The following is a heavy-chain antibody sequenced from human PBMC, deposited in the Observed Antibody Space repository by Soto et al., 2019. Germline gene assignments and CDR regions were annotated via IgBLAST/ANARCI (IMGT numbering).Heavy chain of an antibody. CDR2: IRSKANSYAT. Sequence: XASLILSGAASGFTFSGSAMHWVRQASGKGLEWVGRIRSKANSYATAYAASVKGRFTISRDDSKNTAYLQMNSLKTEDTAVYYCTRLHVGATWLTMGPIWGQGTMVTVSS. CDR1: GFTFSGSA. CDR3: TRLHVGATWLTMGPI. J-gene: IGHJ3*02. V-gene: IGHV3-73*01. D-gene: IGHD1-26*01.